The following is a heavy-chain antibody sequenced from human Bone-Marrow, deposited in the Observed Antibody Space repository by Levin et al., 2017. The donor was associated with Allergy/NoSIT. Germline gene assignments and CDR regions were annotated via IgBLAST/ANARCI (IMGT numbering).Heavy chain of an antibody. D-gene: IGHD3-10*01. J-gene: IGHJ4*02. CDR1: GGSITTIGYY. CDR3: ARHDYGSGTYFDY. V-gene: IGHV4-39*01. CDR2: IYSSGAT. Sequence: SETLSLTCTVSGGSITTIGYYWSWIRQPPGKGLEWIGTIYSSGATYYNPSLKSRVTISVDTSKNQFSLRLTSVIAADTAVYYCARHDYGSGTYFDYWGQGTLVTVSS.